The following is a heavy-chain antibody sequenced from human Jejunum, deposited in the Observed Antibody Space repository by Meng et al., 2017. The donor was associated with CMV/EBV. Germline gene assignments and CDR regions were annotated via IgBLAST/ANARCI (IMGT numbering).Heavy chain of an antibody. CDR1: GFTFSTYW. CDR2: INYDGSST. J-gene: IGHJ4*02. Sequence: SGFTFSTYWMYWVRQAPGKGLVWVSRINYDGSSTNYADSMKGRFTISRDNAKNTLYLQMNSLRAEDTAVYYCTKSVGYSGNSYYSDYWGQGTLVTVSS. D-gene: IGHD4-23*01. CDR3: TKSVGYSGNSYYSDY. V-gene: IGHV3-74*01.